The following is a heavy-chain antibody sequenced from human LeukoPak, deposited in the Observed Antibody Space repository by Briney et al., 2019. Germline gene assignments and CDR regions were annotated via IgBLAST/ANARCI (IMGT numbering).Heavy chain of an antibody. CDR1: GGSISSSSYY. Sequence: SGTLSLTCTVSGGSISSSSYYWGWIRQPPGKGLEWIGSIYYRGRTYYNPSLKSRVTISVDTSKNQFSLKLSSVTAADTAVYYCARLKYSSGWLGGTYYFDYWGQGTLVTVSS. V-gene: IGHV4-39*07. D-gene: IGHD6-19*01. J-gene: IGHJ4*02. CDR3: ARLKYSSGWLGGTYYFDY. CDR2: IYYRGRT.